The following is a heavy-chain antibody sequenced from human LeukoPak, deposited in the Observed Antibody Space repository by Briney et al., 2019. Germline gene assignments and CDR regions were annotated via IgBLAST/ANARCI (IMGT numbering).Heavy chain of an antibody. Sequence: EASVKVSCKASAYTFTGYYLHWVRQAPEQGPEWVGWIDANNGDTEYAQEFQGRVTMTRVRSISTAYMELSRLTSDDTAVYYCARRSRNGLDAFDIWGQGTMVTVSS. J-gene: IGHJ3*02. CDR1: AYTFTGYY. D-gene: IGHD2-8*01. CDR3: ARRSRNGLDAFDI. CDR2: IDANNGDT. V-gene: IGHV1-2*02.